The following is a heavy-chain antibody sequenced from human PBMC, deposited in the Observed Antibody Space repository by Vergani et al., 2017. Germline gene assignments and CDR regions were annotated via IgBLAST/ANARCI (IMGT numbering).Heavy chain of an antibody. CDR3: ARDPSWLLVGRYYYGMDV. Sequence: QVLLVQSGAEVKKPGASVRVSCKTSGYTFTNYYIHWVRQAPGQGLEWMGIINPSGGSTTYAQQFQGRVTITADESTSTAYMELSSLRAEDTAVYYCARDPSWLLVGRYYYGMDVWGQGTTVTVSS. J-gene: IGHJ6*02. D-gene: IGHD2-15*01. V-gene: IGHV1-46*01. CDR1: GYTFTNYY. CDR2: INPSGGST.